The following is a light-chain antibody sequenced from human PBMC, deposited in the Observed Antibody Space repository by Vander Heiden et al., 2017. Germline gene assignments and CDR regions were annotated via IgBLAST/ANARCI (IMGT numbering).Light chain of an antibody. CDR3: QTWGTGALVV. CDR1: SGHSGYA. Sequence: QLVLSQSPSASAPLGAPVKPPCTLSSGHSGYAIAWHQQQPEKGPRCLLELNRDGRHTKGDGIPDRFSASSSGAGRYLTSSGLQSDDEADYYCQTWGTGALVVFGGGTKLTVL. J-gene: IGLJ2*01. V-gene: IGLV4-69*01. CDR2: LNRDGRH.